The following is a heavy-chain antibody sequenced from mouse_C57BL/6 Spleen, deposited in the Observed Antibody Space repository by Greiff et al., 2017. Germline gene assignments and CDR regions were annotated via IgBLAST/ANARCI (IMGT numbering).Heavy chain of an antibody. J-gene: IGHJ1*03. Sequence: VKLMESGPGLVAPSQSLSITCTVSGFSLTSYAISWVRQPPGKGLEWLGVIWTGGGTNYNSALKSRLSISKDNSKSQVFLKMNSLQTDDTARYYCARDYYYGSSWYFDVWGTGTTVTVSS. CDR3: ARDYYYGSSWYFDV. CDR2: IWTGGGT. V-gene: IGHV2-9-1*01. D-gene: IGHD1-1*01. CDR1: GFSLTSYA.